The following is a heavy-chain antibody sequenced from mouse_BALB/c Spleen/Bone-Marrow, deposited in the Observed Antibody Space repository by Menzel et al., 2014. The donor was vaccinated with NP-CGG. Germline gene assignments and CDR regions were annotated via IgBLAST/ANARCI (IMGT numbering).Heavy chain of an antibody. CDR2: ISDGGNYT. CDR1: GFTFSDYF. J-gene: IGHJ3*01. CDR3: ARDGDYRYAWFAF. V-gene: IGHV5-4*02. Sequence: EVHLVESGGALVKPGGSLKLSCAASGFTFSDYFTYWVRQTPEKRLEWVATISDGGNYTCYPDSVKGRFTISRDNAKNNLHLQMNSLKSEDTAKYFCARDGDYRYAWFAFWGQGTLVTVSA. D-gene: IGHD2-14*01.